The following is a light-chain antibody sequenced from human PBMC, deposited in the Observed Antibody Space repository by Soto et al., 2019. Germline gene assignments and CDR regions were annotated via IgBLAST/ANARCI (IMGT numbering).Light chain of an antibody. CDR1: QSVSSSY. CDR2: GAS. V-gene: IGKV3-20*01. J-gene: IGKJ4*01. CDR3: QQYGSTLLT. Sequence: EIVLTQSPGTLSLSPGERATLSCRASQSVSSSYLAWYQQKPGQAPRLLIYGASSRATDIPDRFSGSGSGTDFIFTISRLEPEDFSVYYCQQYGSTLLTFGGGTKVEIK.